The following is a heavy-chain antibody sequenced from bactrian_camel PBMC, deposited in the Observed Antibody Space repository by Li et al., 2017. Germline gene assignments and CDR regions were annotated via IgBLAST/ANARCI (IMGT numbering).Heavy chain of an antibody. CDR2: ITMNGATT. Sequence: DVQLVESGGGSVQAGGSLRLSCVGSGFRYASSSYCMAWFRQSPDQEREGIAGITMNGATTYADSVKGRFTISKDNAKNTVYLQMNALKPEDSATYYSAARTIRTRGHSGNWAAAPEWKHWGQGTQVTVS. CDR3: AARTIRTRGHSGNWAAAPEWKH. J-gene: IGHJ4*01. V-gene: IGHV3S59*01. CDR1: GFRYASSSYC. D-gene: IGHD2*01.